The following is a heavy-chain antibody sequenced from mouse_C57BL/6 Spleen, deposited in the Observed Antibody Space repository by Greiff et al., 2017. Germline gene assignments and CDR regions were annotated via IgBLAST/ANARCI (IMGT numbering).Heavy chain of an antibody. CDR1: GFSLTSYG. V-gene: IGHV2-6-1*01. CDR3: ARHDYYGSTPFAY. CDR2: IWSDGST. Sequence: VKLVESGPGLVAPSQSLSITCTVSGFSLTSYGVHWVRQPPGKGLEWLVVIWSDGSTTYNSALNSRLSISKDNSKSQVFLKMNSLQTDDTAMYXCARHDYYGSTPFAYWGQGTLVTVSA. J-gene: IGHJ3*01. D-gene: IGHD1-1*01.